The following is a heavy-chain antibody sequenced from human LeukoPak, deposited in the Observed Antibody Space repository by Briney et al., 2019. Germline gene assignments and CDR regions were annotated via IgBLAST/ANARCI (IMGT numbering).Heavy chain of an antibody. CDR3: ARDPYSGSYFGFDP. CDR2: IYHSGST. CDR1: GYSISSGYY. J-gene: IGHJ5*02. V-gene: IGHV4-38-2*02. Sequence: SETLSLTCTVSGYSISSGYYWGWIRQPPGKGLEWIGSIYHSGSTYYNPSLKSRVTISVDTSKNQFSLKLSSVTAADTAVYYRARDPYSGSYFGFDPWGQGTLVTVSS. D-gene: IGHD1-26*01.